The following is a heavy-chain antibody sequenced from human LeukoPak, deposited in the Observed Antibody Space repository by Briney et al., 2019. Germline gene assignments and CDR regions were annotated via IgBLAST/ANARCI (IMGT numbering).Heavy chain of an antibody. J-gene: IGHJ5*02. CDR2: ISHTGLT. Sequence: PSETLSLTCAVYGGSSSGYYWTLIRQTPGKGLEWIGEISHTGLTGSNPSLKSRVTIFVDSSKKQFSLRMTSVTAADTGVYYCARVPDITARPCDTWGPGTLVTVSS. CDR3: ARVPDITARPCDT. V-gene: IGHV4-34*01. CDR1: GGSSSGYY. D-gene: IGHD1-1*01.